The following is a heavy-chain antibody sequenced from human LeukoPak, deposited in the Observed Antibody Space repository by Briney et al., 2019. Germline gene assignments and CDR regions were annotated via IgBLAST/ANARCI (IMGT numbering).Heavy chain of an antibody. J-gene: IGHJ4*02. CDR2: IYTSGST. Sequence: SSETLSLTCAVYGGSFSGYYWSWIRQPPGKGLEWIGRIYTSGSTNYNPSLKSRVTMSVDTSKNQFSLKLSSVTAADTAVYYCARDREFGEFQFDYWGQGTLVTVSS. V-gene: IGHV4-4*07. CDR3: ARDREFGEFQFDY. CDR1: GGSFSGYY. D-gene: IGHD3-10*01.